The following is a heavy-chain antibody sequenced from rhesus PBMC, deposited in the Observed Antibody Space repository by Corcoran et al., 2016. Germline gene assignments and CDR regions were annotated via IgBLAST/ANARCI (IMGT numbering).Heavy chain of an antibody. Sequence: QVQLQESGPGLVKPSETLSLTCAVSGYSISSGYGWGWIRLPPGKGLEWIGHIYGGSGSTYYNTSLKGRVTVSKDTSKNQFSLKLSSVTAADTAVYYCARVRIAAGLYFDYWGQGVLVTVSS. J-gene: IGHJ4*01. D-gene: IGHD6-13*01. CDR3: ARVRIAAGLYFDY. CDR2: IYGGSGST. CDR1: GYSISSGYG. V-gene: IGHV4-127*01.